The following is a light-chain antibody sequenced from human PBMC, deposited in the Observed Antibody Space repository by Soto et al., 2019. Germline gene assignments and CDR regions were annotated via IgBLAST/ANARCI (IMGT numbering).Light chain of an antibody. CDR1: SSDVGSFNG. Sequence: QSVLTQPPSVSGSPGQSVTISCTGTSSDVGSFNGVSWYQQAPGTAPKLMIYEVSSRPSGVPDRFSGSKSGNTASLTISGLQAEDEADYYCSLYTSSSTFVFGTGTKVT. V-gene: IGLV2-18*01. CDR3: SLYTSSSTFV. J-gene: IGLJ1*01. CDR2: EVS.